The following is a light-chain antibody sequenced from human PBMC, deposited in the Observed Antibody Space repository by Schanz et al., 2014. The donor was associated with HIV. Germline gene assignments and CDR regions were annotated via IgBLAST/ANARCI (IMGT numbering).Light chain of an antibody. V-gene: IGKV1-17*01. CDR1: QGIGND. J-gene: IGKJ1*01. CDR3: HQYDSVSWT. Sequence: DIQMTQSPSSLSASVGDRVTITCRASQGIGNDLGWYQQRPGKAPKRLIYAASTLQSGVPSRFVGGGSGTEFALTISSLQPDDFATYYCHQYDSVSWTFGQGTTVEAK. CDR2: AAS.